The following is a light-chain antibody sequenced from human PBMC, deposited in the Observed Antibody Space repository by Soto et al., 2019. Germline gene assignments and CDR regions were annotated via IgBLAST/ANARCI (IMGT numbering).Light chain of an antibody. V-gene: IGKV3-20*01. J-gene: IGKJ1*01. CDR1: QSVSSSY. CDR2: GAS. Sequence: EIVSTQSPGTLSLSPGESATLSCRASQSVSSSYLAWYQQKPGQAHRLLISGASSRATGIPDRFSGSGSGTNFTLTISRLEPEDLAVYYCQQYGSSPRTFGQGTKVEIK. CDR3: QQYGSSPRT.